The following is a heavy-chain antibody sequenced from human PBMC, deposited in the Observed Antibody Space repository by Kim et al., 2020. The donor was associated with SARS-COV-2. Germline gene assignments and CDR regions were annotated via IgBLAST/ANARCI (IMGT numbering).Heavy chain of an antibody. J-gene: IGHJ6*02. CDR2: ISAYNGNT. D-gene: IGHD6-13*01. V-gene: IGHV1-18*04. Sequence: ASVKVSCKASGYTFTSYGISWVRQAPGQGLEWMGWISAYNGNTNYAQKLQGRVTMTTDTSTSTAYMELRSLRSDDTAVYYCAITTSSWADDYYYYGMDVWGQGTTVTVSS. CDR1: GYTFTSYG. CDR3: AITTSSWADDYYYYGMDV.